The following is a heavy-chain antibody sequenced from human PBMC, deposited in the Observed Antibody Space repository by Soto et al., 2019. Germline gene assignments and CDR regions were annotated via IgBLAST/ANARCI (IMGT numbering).Heavy chain of an antibody. CDR2: ISAHTDTP. CDR3: ARDLVDVTLLEHKPSPGNQKNWFDA. Sequence: ASVKVSCKASGYTFTNFDVTCVRRHPGQGLEWMGWISAHTDTPNYAQKFPGRVTMXIXTXTSTAYMDLRILTSDDTAVYHCARDLVDVTLLEHKPSPGNQKNWFDAGGQGTLVTVPS. V-gene: IGHV1-18*01. D-gene: IGHD2-21*01. J-gene: IGHJ5*02. CDR1: GYTFTNFD.